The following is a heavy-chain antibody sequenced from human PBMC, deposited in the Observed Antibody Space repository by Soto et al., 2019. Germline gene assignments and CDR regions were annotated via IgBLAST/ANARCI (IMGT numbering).Heavy chain of an antibody. Sequence: PSETLSLTCTVSGYSINSDDYWGWIRQPPGKGLEWIASIYHSVSTFYNPSLRSRVTISIDTSKNQFSLRLTAVTAADTAMYYCARALIGYCSGGSCYSSSNYYYGMDVWGQGTTVTVSS. CDR2: IYHSVST. J-gene: IGHJ6*02. D-gene: IGHD2-15*01. V-gene: IGHV4-38-2*02. CDR3: ARALIGYCSGGSCYSSSNYYYGMDV. CDR1: GYSINSDDY.